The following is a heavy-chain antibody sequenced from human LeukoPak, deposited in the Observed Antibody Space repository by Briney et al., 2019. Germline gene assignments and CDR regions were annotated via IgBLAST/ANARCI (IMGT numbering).Heavy chain of an antibody. J-gene: IGHJ4*02. CDR2: IRSKAYGETA. CDR3: TRDRGAYNLYDY. CDR1: GFTFGDYA. V-gene: IGHV3-49*03. D-gene: IGHD1-1*01. Sequence: GGSLRLSCTASGFTFGDYAMSWIRQAPGKGLEWVGFIRSKAYGETADYAASVKGRFTISRDDSKAIAYLRMNSLKTEDTAVYHCTRDRGAYNLYDYWGQGTLVTVSA.